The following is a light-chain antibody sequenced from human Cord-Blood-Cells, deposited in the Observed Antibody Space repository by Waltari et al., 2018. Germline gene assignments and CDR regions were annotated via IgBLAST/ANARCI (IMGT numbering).Light chain of an antibody. J-gene: IGKJ4*01. CDR1: QSISSW. V-gene: IGKV1-5*03. CDR3: QQYNSYLLT. CDR2: KAS. Sequence: DIQMTQSPSTLSASVGDRVTITCRASQSISSWLAWYQQKPGKAPKLLIYKASSLESGVPSRFSGSGSGTEFTLTISSLQPDDFAAYYCQQYNSYLLTFGGGTKVEIK.